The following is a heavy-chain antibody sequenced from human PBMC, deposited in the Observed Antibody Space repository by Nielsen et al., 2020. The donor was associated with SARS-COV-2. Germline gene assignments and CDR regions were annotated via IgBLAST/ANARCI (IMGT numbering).Heavy chain of an antibody. D-gene: IGHD1-26*01. CDR2: IYYGGST. CDR3: ARHRGSYYKFYFDY. CDR1: GGSISSYY. J-gene: IGHJ4*02. V-gene: IGHV4-59*08. Sequence: SETLSLTCTVSGGSISSYYWSWIRQPPGKGLEWIGYIYYGGSTNYNPSLKSRVTISVDTSKNQFSLKLSSVTAADTAVYYCARHRGSYYKFYFDYWGQGTLVTVSS.